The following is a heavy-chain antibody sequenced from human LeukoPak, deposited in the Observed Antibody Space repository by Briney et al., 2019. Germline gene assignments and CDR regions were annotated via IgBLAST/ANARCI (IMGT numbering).Heavy chain of an antibody. CDR2: IIPIFGTA. V-gene: IGHV1-69*13. CDR1: GGTFSIYA. Sequence: GASVKVSCKASGGTFSIYAISWVRQAPGQGLEWMGGIIPIFGTANYAQKFQGRVTITADESTSTAYMELSSLRSEDTAVYYCARGGAAQDTPGFDYWGQGTLVTVSS. D-gene: IGHD1-26*01. J-gene: IGHJ4*02. CDR3: ARGGAAQDTPGFDY.